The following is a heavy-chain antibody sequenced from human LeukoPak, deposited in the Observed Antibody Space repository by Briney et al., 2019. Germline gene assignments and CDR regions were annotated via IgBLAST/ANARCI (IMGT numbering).Heavy chain of an antibody. CDR1: GFTFSSYA. CDR3: AKSPLEYSSPSVDY. D-gene: IGHD5-18*01. V-gene: IGHV3-23*01. J-gene: IGHJ4*02. Sequence: PGGSLRLSCAASGFTFSSYAMSWVRQAPGKGLEWVSAISGSGGSTYYADSVKGRFTISRDNSKNTLYLQMNSLRAEDTAAYYCAKSPLEYSSPSVDYWGQGTLVTVSS. CDR2: ISGSGGST.